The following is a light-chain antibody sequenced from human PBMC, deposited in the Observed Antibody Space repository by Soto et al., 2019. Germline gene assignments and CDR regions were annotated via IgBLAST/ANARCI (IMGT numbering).Light chain of an antibody. J-gene: IGLJ1*01. V-gene: IGLV2-8*01. CDR3: SSFAVSKSFV. Sequence: QSVLTQPPSASGSPGQSVTISCTGTSNDVGGYNYVSWYQQHPGKAPKLMIYEVNKRPSGVPDRFSGSKSGNTASLTVSGLQAEDEADYYCSSFAVSKSFVFGTGTKLTVL. CDR2: EVN. CDR1: SNDVGGYNY.